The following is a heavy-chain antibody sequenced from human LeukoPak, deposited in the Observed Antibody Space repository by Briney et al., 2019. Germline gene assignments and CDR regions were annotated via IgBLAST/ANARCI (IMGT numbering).Heavy chain of an antibody. CDR1: GVILSSYA. V-gene: IGHV3-23*01. CDR2: ISSSGSGGNT. Sequence: GGSLRLSCAASGVILSSYAMSWARQAPGKGLEWVSGISSSGSGGNTYYADSVKGRFTISRDSSKNTLFLHMNTLRAEDTAVYYCAKGSPVVPAATPRDYYYYGMDVWGQGTTVTVSS. J-gene: IGHJ6*02. CDR3: AKGSPVVPAATPRDYYYYGMDV. D-gene: IGHD2-2*01.